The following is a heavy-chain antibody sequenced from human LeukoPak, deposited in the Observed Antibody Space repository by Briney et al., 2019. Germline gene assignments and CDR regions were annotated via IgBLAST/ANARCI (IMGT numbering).Heavy chain of an antibody. D-gene: IGHD3-10*01. CDR1: GVSFSAYY. Sequence: SETLSLTCAVYGVSFSAYYWSWIRQPPGKGLEWIGETNHSGSTNYNPSLKSRVTISVDTSKNQFSLKLSSVTAADTAVYYCARGRITMVQGIIIRRGNWFDPWGQGTLVTVSS. CDR2: TNHSGST. V-gene: IGHV4-34*01. CDR3: ARGRITMVQGIIIRRGNWFDP. J-gene: IGHJ5*02.